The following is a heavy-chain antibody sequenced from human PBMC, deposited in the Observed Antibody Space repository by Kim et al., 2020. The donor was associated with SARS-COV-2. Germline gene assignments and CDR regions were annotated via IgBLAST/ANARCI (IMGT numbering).Heavy chain of an antibody. CDR1: GGSISSYY. D-gene: IGHD6-13*01. J-gene: IGHJ5*02. CDR3: ARLIIAAAGTGWFDP. V-gene: IGHV4-59*13. Sequence: SETLSLTCTVSGGSISSYYWSWIRQPPGKGLEWIGYIYYSGSTNYNPSLKSRVTISVDTSKNQFSLKLSSVTAADTAVYYCARLIIAAAGTGWFDPWGQGTRVTVSS. CDR2: IYYSGST.